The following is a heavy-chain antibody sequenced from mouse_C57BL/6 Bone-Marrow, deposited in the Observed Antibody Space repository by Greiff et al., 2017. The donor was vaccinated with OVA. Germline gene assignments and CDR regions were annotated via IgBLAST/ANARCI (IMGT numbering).Heavy chain of an antibody. V-gene: IGHV1-64*01. CDR1: GYTFTSYW. CDR2: IHPNSGST. Sequence: QVQLQQPGAELVKPGASVKLSCKASGYTFTSYWMHWVKQRPGQGLEWIGMIHPNSGSTNYNEKFKSKATLTVDKSSSTAYMQLSSLTSEDTAVYYCARPGGVVATGYAMDYWGQGTSVTVSS. J-gene: IGHJ4*01. CDR3: ARPGGVVATGYAMDY. D-gene: IGHD1-1*01.